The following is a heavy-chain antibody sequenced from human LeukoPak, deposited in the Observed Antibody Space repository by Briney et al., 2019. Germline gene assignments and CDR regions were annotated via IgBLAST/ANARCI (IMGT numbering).Heavy chain of an antibody. CDR3: ARLWNDEAPRPLDY. V-gene: IGHV4-34*01. Sequence: SETLSLTCAVYGGSFSGYYWSWIRQPPGKGLEWIGEINHSGSTNYNPSLKSRVTISVDTSKNQFSLKLSSVTAADTAVSYCARLWNDEAPRPLDYWGQGTLVTVSS. CDR2: INHSGST. D-gene: IGHD1-1*01. J-gene: IGHJ4*02. CDR1: GGSFSGYY.